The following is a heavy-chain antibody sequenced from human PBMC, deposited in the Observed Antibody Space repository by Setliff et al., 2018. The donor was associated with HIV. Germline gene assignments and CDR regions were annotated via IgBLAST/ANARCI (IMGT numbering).Heavy chain of an antibody. CDR2: INPYSGDT. D-gene: IGHD6-19*01. V-gene: IGHV1-2*06. Sequence: ASVKVSCKASGYTFTGYYMHWVRQAPGQGLEWMGRINPYSGDTNYAQKFQGRVTMTRDTSISTAYMELSRLRSDDTAVYFCAGGSPAVNYYYYSMDVWGKGTTVTVSS. CDR1: GYTFTGYY. J-gene: IGHJ6*03. CDR3: AGGSPAVNYYYYSMDV.